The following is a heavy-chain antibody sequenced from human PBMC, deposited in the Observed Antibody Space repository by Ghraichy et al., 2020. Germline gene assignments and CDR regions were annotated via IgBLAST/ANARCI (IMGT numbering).Heavy chain of an antibody. J-gene: IGHJ4*02. D-gene: IGHD6-19*01. CDR3: AKSIAVAGTWDY. V-gene: IGHV3-7*01. Sequence: VANIKQDGSEKYYVDSVKGRFTISRDNAKNSLYLQMNSLRADDTAVYYCAKSIAVAGTWDYWGQ. CDR2: IKQDGSEK.